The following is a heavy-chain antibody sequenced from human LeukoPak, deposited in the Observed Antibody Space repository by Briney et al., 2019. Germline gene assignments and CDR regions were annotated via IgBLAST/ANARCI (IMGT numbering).Heavy chain of an antibody. J-gene: IGHJ4*02. D-gene: IGHD3-10*01. CDR2: IWYDGSNK. CDR3: ARDNMVRGVIIAGTDY. Sequence: GGSLRLSCAASGFTFSSYGMHWVRQAPGKGLEWVAVIWYDGSNKYYADSVKGRFTISRDNSKNTLYLQMNSLRAEDTAVHYCARDNMVRGVIIAGTDYWGQGTLVTVSS. CDR1: GFTFSSYG. V-gene: IGHV3-33*01.